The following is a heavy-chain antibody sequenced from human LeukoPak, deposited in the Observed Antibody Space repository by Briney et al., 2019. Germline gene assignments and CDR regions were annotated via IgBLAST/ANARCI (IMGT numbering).Heavy chain of an antibody. CDR3: AGVIRGFGALDY. D-gene: IGHD3-10*01. J-gene: IGHJ4*02. CDR2: IWYDGSNK. V-gene: IGHV3-33*01. Sequence: GRSLRLSCAASGFTFFTYGMHWVRQAPGKGLEWVAVIWYDGSNKHYADSVKGRFTISRDNSKSTLFLEMNSLRAEDTAVYYCAGVIRGFGALDYWGQGTLVTVSS. CDR1: GFTFFTYG.